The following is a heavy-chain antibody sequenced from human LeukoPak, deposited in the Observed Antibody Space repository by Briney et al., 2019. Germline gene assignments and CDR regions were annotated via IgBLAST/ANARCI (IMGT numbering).Heavy chain of an antibody. V-gene: IGHV4-39*01. D-gene: IGHD2-15*01. Sequence: SETLSLTCTVSGGSISSSSYYWGWIRQPPGKGLEWIGSIYYSGSTYYNPSLKSRVTISVDTSKNQFSLKLSSVTAADTAVYYCARRRVCSGGSCYRSNWFDPWGQGTLVTVSS. CDR3: ARRRVCSGGSCYRSNWFDP. CDR2: IYYSGST. CDR1: GGSISSSSYY. J-gene: IGHJ5*02.